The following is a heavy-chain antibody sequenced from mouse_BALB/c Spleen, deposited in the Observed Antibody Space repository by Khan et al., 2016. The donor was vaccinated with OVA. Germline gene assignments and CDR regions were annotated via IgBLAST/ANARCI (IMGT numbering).Heavy chain of an antibody. J-gene: IGHJ3*01. CDR3: ARGGTGGFAY. V-gene: IGHV5-15*02. CDR1: GFTFSDYG. CDR2: ISSLAYNF. D-gene: IGHD3-1*01. Sequence: EVELEESGGGLVQPGGSRKLSCAASGFTFSDYGMAWIRQGPGKGPEWITLISSLAYNFYYDDTVTGRLTISRENAKNTLYLKMNSLRCEDTSLYYCARGGTGGFAYWGQWTLVTVSA.